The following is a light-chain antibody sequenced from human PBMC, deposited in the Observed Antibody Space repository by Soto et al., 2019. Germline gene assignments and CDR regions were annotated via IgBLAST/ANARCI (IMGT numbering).Light chain of an antibody. CDR3: QVWDSSSVV. J-gene: IGLJ2*01. CDR1: NIGSKS. Sequence: SYELTQPPSVSVAPGKTARIACGGKNIGSKSVHWYQQKPGQAPVLVIYYDSDRPSGIPERFSGSNSGNTATLTISRVEAGDEADYYCQVWDSSSVVFGGGTQLTVL. V-gene: IGLV3-21*04. CDR2: YDS.